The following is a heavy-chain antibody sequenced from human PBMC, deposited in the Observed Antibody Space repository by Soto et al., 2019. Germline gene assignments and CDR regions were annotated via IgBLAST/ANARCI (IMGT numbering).Heavy chain of an antibody. CDR1: GYTFTSYC. J-gene: IGHJ4*02. V-gene: IGHV1-18*04. CDR3: ARDGGPVTTNLYYFDY. D-gene: IGHD4-17*01. CDR2: ISAYNGNT. Sequence: ASVKVSCKASGYTFTSYCISWVRQAPGQGLEWMGWISAYNGNTNYAQKLQGRVTMTTDTSTSTAYMELRSLRSDDTAVYYCARDGGPVTTNLYYFDYWGQGTLVTVSS.